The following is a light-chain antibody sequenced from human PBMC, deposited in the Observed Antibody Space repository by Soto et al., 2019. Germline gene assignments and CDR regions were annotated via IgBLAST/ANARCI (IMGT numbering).Light chain of an antibody. CDR3: QSYDSSLSGVV. CDR1: RSKIGAGYD. V-gene: IGLV1-40*01. CDR2: GNS. J-gene: IGLJ2*01. Sequence: QSVLTQPTSVSGAPGQRVTISCTGSRSKIGAGYDVHWYQRLPGTAPKLLIYGNSNRPSGVPDRFSGSKSGTSASLAITGLQAEDEADDYCQSYDSSLSGVVFGGGTKLTVL.